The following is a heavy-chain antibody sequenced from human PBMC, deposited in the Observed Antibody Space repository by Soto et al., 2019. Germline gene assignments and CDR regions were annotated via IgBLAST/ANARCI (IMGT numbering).Heavy chain of an antibody. CDR3: AKSATHYYYYYGMDV. Sequence: GGSLRLSCAASGFTFSSYAMSWVRQAPGKGLDWVSAISGSGGSTYYADSVKGRFTISRDNSKNTLYLQMNSLRTEDTVVYYCAKSATHYYYYYGMDVWGQGTTVTVSS. D-gene: IGHD6-25*01. CDR2: ISGSGGST. J-gene: IGHJ6*02. V-gene: IGHV3-23*01. CDR1: GFTFSSYA.